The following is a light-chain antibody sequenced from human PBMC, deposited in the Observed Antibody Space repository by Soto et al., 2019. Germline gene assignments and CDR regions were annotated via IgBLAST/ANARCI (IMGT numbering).Light chain of an antibody. Sequence: QSALTHPASVSGSPGQSIAISCTGTSSDVGAYNDVSWYQQHPGKAPKLIIYNVSNRPSGVSDRFSGSKSGNTASLTISGLQAEDEADYYCTSYTSSRTYVFGTGTKLTVL. CDR3: TSYTSSRTYV. V-gene: IGLV2-14*03. CDR2: NVS. CDR1: SSDVGAYND. J-gene: IGLJ1*01.